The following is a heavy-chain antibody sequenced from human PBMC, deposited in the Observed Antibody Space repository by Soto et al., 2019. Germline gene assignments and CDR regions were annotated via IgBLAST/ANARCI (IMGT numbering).Heavy chain of an antibody. CDR1: GYTFTSYA. J-gene: IGHJ6*02. V-gene: IGHV1-3*01. CDR2: INAGNGNT. D-gene: IGHD6-6*01. Sequence: ASVKVSCKASGYTFTSYAMHWVRQAPGQRLEWMGWINAGNGNTKYSQKFQGRVTITRDTSASTAYMELSSLRSEDTAVYYCARDEWGWQLVPDSYYYYGMDVWGQGTTVTVSS. CDR3: ARDEWGWQLVPDSYYYYGMDV.